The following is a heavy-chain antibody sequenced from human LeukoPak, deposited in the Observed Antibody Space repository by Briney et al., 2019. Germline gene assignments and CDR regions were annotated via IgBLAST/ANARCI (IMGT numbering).Heavy chain of an antibody. V-gene: IGHV3-7*01. J-gene: IGHJ4*02. CDR3: VKDERSGGYIY. Sequence: GGSLRLSCAASGFTFSTYWMTWVRQAPGKGLEWVANIKQDGSVKYYVDSVKGRFTLSRDNSKNSLYLQMDGLRAEDTAVYYCVKDERSGGYIYWGQGTLVTVSS. CDR1: GFTFSTYW. D-gene: IGHD1-26*01. CDR2: IKQDGSVK.